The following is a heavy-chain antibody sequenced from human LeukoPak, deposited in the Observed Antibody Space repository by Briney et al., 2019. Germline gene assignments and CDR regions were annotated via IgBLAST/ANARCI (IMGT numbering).Heavy chain of an antibody. J-gene: IGHJ4*02. V-gene: IGHV3-20*04. CDR2: INWNGGRT. CDR1: GFTFDEYG. CDR3: ARSSSGWCYFDY. Sequence: GGSLRLSCAASGFTFDEYGMSWVRQVPGKGLEWVSGINWNGGRTGYVDSVKGRFTISRDNAKNSLYLQMNSLRAEDTAVYYCARSSSGWCYFDYWGQGTLVTVSS. D-gene: IGHD6-19*01.